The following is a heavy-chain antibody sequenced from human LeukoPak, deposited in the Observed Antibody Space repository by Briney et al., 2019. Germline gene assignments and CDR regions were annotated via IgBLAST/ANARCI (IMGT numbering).Heavy chain of an antibody. D-gene: IGHD6-19*01. CDR3: ARDPGRWSGWYQTGGHDAFDI. CDR2: ISGIGGST. CDR1: GFTFSSYA. J-gene: IGHJ3*02. V-gene: IGHV3-23*01. Sequence: PGGSLRLSCAASGFTFSSYAMSWVRQAPGKGLEWVSAISGIGGSTYYADSVKGRFTISRDNAKNSLYLQMNSLRAEDTAVYYCARDPGRWSGWYQTGGHDAFDIWGQGTMVTVSS.